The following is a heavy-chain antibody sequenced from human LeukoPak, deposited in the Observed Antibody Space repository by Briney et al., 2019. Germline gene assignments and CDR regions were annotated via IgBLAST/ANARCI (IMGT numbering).Heavy chain of an antibody. Sequence: PGRSLRLSCAASGFTFDDYAMHWVRQAPGKGPEWVSGITWNSGTIDYADSVKGRFTISRDSAKNSLYLQMNSLRAEDTALYYCAKAPEGIVVVTSGYFDYWGQGTLVTVSS. J-gene: IGHJ4*02. CDR3: AKAPEGIVVVTSGYFDY. CDR2: ITWNSGTI. D-gene: IGHD3-22*01. V-gene: IGHV3-9*01. CDR1: GFTFDDYA.